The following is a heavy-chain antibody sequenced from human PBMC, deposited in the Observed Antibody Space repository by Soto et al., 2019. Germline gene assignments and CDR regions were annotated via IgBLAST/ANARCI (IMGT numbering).Heavy chain of an antibody. CDR3: ARGIKYGAYPRWFAP. V-gene: IGHV1-8*01. J-gene: IGHJ5*02. CDR1: GYTFTSYD. D-gene: IGHD4-17*01. Sequence: QVQLVQSGAEVKKPGASVKVSCKASGYTFTSYDINWVRQATGQGLEYLGWMNPNSGNTGYVQKFQGRVTMTRDTSISTAYMELTSLRSKDAAVYFCARGIKYGAYPRWFAPWGQGTLVTVSS. CDR2: MNPNSGNT.